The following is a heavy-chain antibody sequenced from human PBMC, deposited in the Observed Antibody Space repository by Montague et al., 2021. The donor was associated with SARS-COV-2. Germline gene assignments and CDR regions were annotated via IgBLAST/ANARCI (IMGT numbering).Heavy chain of an antibody. D-gene: IGHD2-2*01. V-gene: IGHV6-1*01. CDR3: ARTVGASNNSCPLPPPTDY. Sequence: CAISGDSVSSNSAAWNWIRQSPSRGLEWLGRTYYRSKWYNDYALXVKSRITINPDTSKNQFSLQLNSVTPEDTAVYYCARTVGASNNSCPLPPPTDYWGQGTLVTVSS. CDR2: TYYRSKWYN. J-gene: IGHJ4*02. CDR1: GDSVSSNSAA.